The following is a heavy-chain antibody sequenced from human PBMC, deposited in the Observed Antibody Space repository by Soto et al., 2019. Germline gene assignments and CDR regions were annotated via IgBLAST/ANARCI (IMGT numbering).Heavy chain of an antibody. J-gene: IGHJ5*02. CDR3: AGERFTDTGFDP. CDR2: ISPSGGST. Sequence: QVHLLQSGAEVKKPGASVKVSCKPSGSTFTSYDFHWVRQAPGQGLEWMAIISPSGGSTSYAQKSQGRVTMSTDTSTSTVYMELSSLTSAHTAVYYCAGERFTDTGFDPWGAGTLVTFSS. CDR1: GSTFTSYD. V-gene: IGHV1-46*01. D-gene: IGHD4-17*01.